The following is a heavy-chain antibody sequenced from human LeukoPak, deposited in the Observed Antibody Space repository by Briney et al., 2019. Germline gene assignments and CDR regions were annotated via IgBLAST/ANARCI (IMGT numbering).Heavy chain of an antibody. J-gene: IGHJ4*02. CDR3: AISHPGPVGATSY. D-gene: IGHD1-26*01. V-gene: IGHV1-46*01. Sequence: GASVKVSCEASGYTFTSYYMHWVRQAPGQGLEWMGIINPSGGSTSYAQKFQGRVTTTRDTSTSTVYTELSSLRSEDTAVYYCAISHPGPVGATSYWGQGTLVTVSS. CDR2: INPSGGST. CDR1: GYTFTSYY.